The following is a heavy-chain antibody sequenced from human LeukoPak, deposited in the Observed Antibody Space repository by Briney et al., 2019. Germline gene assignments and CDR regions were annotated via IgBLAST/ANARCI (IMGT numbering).Heavy chain of an antibody. CDR2: IYYSGST. J-gene: IGHJ4*02. Sequence: PSETLSLTCTVSGGSINSYYWSWIRQPPGKGLEWIGYIYYSGSTNYNPSLKSRVTISVDTSKNQFSLKLSSVTAADTAVYYCARGLAAAGTSYFDYRGQGTLVTVSS. CDR1: GGSINSYY. D-gene: IGHD6-13*01. CDR3: ARGLAAAGTSYFDY. V-gene: IGHV4-59*01.